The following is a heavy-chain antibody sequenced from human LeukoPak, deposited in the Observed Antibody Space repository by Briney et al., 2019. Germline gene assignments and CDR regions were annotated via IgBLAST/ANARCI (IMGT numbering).Heavy chain of an antibody. CDR2: INHSGST. V-gene: IGHV4-34*01. D-gene: IGHD3-16*02. CDR3: AREPASSMTSPAARYNWFDP. J-gene: IGHJ5*02. CDR1: GGSFSGYY. Sequence: PSETLSLTCAVYGGSFSGYYWSWIRQPPWKGLEWIGEINHSGSTNYNPSLKSRVTISVDTSKNQFSLKLSSVTAADTAVYYCAREPASSMTSPAARYNWFDPWGQGTLVTVSS.